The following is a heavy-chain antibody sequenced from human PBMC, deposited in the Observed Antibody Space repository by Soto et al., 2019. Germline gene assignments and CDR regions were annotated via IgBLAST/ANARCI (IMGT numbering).Heavy chain of an antibody. CDR3: AKDTAVAGPYGMDV. Sequence: VGSLRLSCAASGFTFSSYAMSWVRQAPGKGLEWVSAISGSGGSTYYADSVKGRFTISRDNSKNALYLQMNSLRAEDTAVYYCAKDTAVAGPYGMDVWGQGTTVTVSS. V-gene: IGHV3-23*01. J-gene: IGHJ6*02. CDR1: GFTFSSYA. CDR2: ISGSGGST. D-gene: IGHD6-19*01.